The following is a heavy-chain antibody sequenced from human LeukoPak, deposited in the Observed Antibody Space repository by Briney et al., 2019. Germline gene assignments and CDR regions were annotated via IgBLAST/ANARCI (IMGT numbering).Heavy chain of an antibody. CDR1: GGSFSGYY. J-gene: IGHJ4*02. D-gene: IGHD3-10*01. V-gene: IGHV4-34*01. Sequence: SETLSFTCAVYGGSFSGYYWSWIRQPPGKGLEWIGEINHSGSTNYNPSLKSRVTISVDTSKNQFSLKLSSVTVADTAVYYCARVHITMVRGVIITYYFDYWGQGTLVTVSS. CDR3: ARVHITMVRGVIITYYFDY. CDR2: INHSGST.